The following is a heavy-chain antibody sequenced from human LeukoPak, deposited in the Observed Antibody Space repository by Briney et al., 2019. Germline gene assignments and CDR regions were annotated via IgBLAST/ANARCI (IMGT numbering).Heavy chain of an antibody. D-gene: IGHD1-26*01. CDR1: GFTFSSYE. V-gene: IGHV3-48*03. CDR3: AESGATRVFDY. Sequence: GGSLRLSCAASGFTFSSYEMNWVRQAPGKGLEWVSYISSSGSTIYYADSVKGRFTISRDNAKNSLYLQMNSLRAEDTAVYYCAESGATRVFDYWGQGTLVTVSS. J-gene: IGHJ4*02. CDR2: ISSSGSTI.